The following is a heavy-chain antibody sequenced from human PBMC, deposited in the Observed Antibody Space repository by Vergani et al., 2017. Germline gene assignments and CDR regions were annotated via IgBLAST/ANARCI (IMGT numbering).Heavy chain of an antibody. J-gene: IGHJ1*01. CDR2: ISSCGGDI. Sequence: EVQLLESGGGLVQPGGSRRLSCAGARFTFDTSTMAYVRQAPGKGLEWVATISSCGGDIFYADSVKGRFTISRDNSNNTLFLQMNSLKDEDTAVYYYKTAWGLYYLHGEYFQYWGQGTLVSVSS. V-gene: IGHV3-23*01. D-gene: IGHD3-10*01. CDR3: KTAWGLYYLHGEYFQY. CDR1: RFTFDTST.